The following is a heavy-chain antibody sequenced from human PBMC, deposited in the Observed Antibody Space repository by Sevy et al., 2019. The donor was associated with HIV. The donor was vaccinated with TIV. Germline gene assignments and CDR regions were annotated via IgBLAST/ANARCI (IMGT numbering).Heavy chain of an antibody. CDR3: ARDRYYDPIRYYYEYYCMDV. Sequence: GGSLRLSCEASGFTVSGNYMAWVRLAPGKGLEWVSLIDSGGSTYYADSVKDRLTISRDNAKNTLYLQMNPLMAEDTAGYFCARDRYYDPIRYYYEYYCMDVWCQWTTVTVS. CDR1: GFTVSGNY. CDR2: IDSGGST. D-gene: IGHD3-22*01. J-gene: IGHJ6*02. V-gene: IGHV3-66*01.